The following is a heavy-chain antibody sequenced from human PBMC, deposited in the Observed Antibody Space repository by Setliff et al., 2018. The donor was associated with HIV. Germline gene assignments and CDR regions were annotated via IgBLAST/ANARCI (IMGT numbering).Heavy chain of an antibody. CDR3: ARYSGSASGGQGEIDY. D-gene: IGHD1-26*01. Sequence: SETLSLTCTVSGGSIRSSNYYWGWIRQPPGKGLEWIGHIYYTGSTYYNPSLKSRVTISVDTSKNQFSLELSSVTTTDTAVYYCARYSGSASGGQGEIDYWGQGTLVTVSS. CDR1: GGSIRSSNYY. J-gene: IGHJ4*02. V-gene: IGHV4-39*01. CDR2: IYYTGST.